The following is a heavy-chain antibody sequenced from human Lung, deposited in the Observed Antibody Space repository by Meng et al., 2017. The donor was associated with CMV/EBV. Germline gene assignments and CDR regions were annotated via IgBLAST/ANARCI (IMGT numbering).Heavy chain of an antibody. J-gene: IGHJ4*02. Sequence: VQLQESGPGLVNPSQTLPLPCTVSGGSISSGDYYWSWIRQPPGKGLEWIGYIYYSGSTYYNPSLKSRVTISVDTSKNQFSLKLSSVTAADTAVYYCARALDTAMVTFDYWGQGTLVTVSS. CDR3: ARALDTAMVTFDY. CDR2: IYYSGST. V-gene: IGHV4-30-4*08. D-gene: IGHD5-18*01. CDR1: GGSISSGDYY.